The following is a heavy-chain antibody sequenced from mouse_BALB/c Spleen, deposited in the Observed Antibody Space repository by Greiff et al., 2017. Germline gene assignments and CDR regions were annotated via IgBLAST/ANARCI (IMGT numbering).Heavy chain of an antibody. CDR2: ISSGGSYT. CDR1: GFTFSSYT. J-gene: IGHJ3*01. CDR3: TRDNWDQAWFAY. V-gene: IGHV5-6-4*01. Sequence: DVHLVESGGGLVKPGGSLKLSCAASGFTFSSYTMSWVRQTPEKRLEWVATISSGGSYTYYPDSVKGRFTISRDNAKNTLYLQMSSLKSEDTAMYYCTRDNWDQAWFAYWGQGTLVTVSA. D-gene: IGHD4-1*01.